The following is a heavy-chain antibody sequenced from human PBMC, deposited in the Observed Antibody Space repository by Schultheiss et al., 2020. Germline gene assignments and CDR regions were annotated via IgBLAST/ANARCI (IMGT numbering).Heavy chain of an antibody. D-gene: IGHD6-13*01. CDR2: IYYSGST. Sequence: LRLSCTVSGGSISSGGYYWSWIRQHPGKGLEWIGYIYYSGSTYYNPSLKSRVTISIDTSKNQFSLKLSSVTAADTAVYYCAREVGQQLVRDCWFDPWGQGTLVTVSS. CDR3: AREVGQQLVRDCWFDP. J-gene: IGHJ5*02. CDR1: GGSISSGGYY. V-gene: IGHV4-31*03.